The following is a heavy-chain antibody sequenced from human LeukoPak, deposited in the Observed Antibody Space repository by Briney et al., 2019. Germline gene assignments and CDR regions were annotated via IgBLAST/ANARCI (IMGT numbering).Heavy chain of an antibody. CDR2: IRYDGSNK. V-gene: IGHV3-30*02. Sequence: QPGGSLRLSCAASGFTFSSYGMHWVRQAPGKGLEWVAFIRYDGSNKYYADSVKGRFTISRDNSKNTLYLQMNSLRAEDTAVYYCADEVIVVVLAAMPVAFDIWGQGTMVTVSS. CDR1: GFTFSSYG. D-gene: IGHD2-2*01. J-gene: IGHJ3*02. CDR3: ADEVIVVVLAAMPVAFDI.